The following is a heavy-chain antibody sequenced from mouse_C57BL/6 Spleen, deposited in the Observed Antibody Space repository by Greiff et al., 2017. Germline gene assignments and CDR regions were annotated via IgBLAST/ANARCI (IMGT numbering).Heavy chain of an antibody. Sequence: LQQSGAELVRPGSSVKLSCKDSYFAFMASAMNWVKQRPGHGLEWIGFFTMYSDATEYSENFKGKATLTANTSSITAYMELSSLTSEYSAVYYGARGLGTGKNNYAMDYWGQGTSVTVSS. CDR2: FTMYSDAT. D-gene: IGHD4-1*01. CDR1: YFAFMASA. V-gene: IGHV1-49*01. CDR3: ARGLGTGKNNYAMDY. J-gene: IGHJ4*01.